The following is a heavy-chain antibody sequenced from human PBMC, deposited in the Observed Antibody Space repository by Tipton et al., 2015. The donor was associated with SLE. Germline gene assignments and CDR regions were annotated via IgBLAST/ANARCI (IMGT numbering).Heavy chain of an antibody. CDR1: GGSISSHY. CDR3: ARDQGSDDYGDY. Sequence: TLSLTCTVSGGSISSHYWSWIRQPPGKGLGWIGYIYYSGSTNYNPSLKSRVTISVDTSKNQFSLKLSSVTAEDAAVYYCARDQGSDDYGDYWGQGTLVTVSS. J-gene: IGHJ4*02. CDR2: IYYSGST. V-gene: IGHV4-59*11.